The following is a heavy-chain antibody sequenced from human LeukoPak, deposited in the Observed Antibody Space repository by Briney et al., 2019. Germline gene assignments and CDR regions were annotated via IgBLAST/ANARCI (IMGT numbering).Heavy chain of an antibody. CDR3: ATGRYYDSSGYYYFDY. D-gene: IGHD3-22*01. Sequence: ASVKVSCKVSGYTLTELSMHWVRQAPGKGLEWMGGLDPEDGETIYAQKFQGRVTMTEDTSTDTAYMELSSLRSEDTAVYYCATGRYYDSSGYYYFDYWGQGTLVTVSS. J-gene: IGHJ4*02. CDR2: LDPEDGET. CDR1: GYTLTELS. V-gene: IGHV1-24*01.